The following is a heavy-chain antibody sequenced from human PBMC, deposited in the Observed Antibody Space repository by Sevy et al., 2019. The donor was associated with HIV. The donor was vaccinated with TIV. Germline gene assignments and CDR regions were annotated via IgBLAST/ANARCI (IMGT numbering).Heavy chain of an antibody. CDR2: IKSKTDGGTT. Sequence: GESLKISCAASGFTFSNAWMSWVRQAPGKGLEWVGRIKSKTDGGTTDYAAPVKGRFTISRDDSKNTLYLQMNSLKTEDTAVYYCTTMSGYSYDFYYYYGMDVWGQGTTVTVSS. J-gene: IGHJ6*02. D-gene: IGHD5-18*01. V-gene: IGHV3-15*01. CDR1: GFTFSNAW. CDR3: TTMSGYSYDFYYYYGMDV.